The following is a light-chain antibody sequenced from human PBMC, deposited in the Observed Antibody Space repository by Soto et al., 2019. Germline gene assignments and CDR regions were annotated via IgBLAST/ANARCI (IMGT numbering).Light chain of an antibody. CDR1: QSVSSN. V-gene: IGKV3-15*01. Sequence: EIVLTQSPATLSVSPGERATLSCRASQSVSSNFAWYQQKPGQAPRLVVYGASTRASGFPDRFSGSGSGTDFTLTISRLEPEDFAMYYCQVYNSSPWTFGQGTKVDI. CDR2: GAS. J-gene: IGKJ1*01. CDR3: QVYNSSPWT.